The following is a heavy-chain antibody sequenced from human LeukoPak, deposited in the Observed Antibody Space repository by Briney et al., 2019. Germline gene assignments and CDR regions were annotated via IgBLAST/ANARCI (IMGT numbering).Heavy chain of an antibody. Sequence: GGSLRLSCAASGFPFSNYGMHWVRQSPGKGLEWVSVIWYDGSNKYYADSVKGRFTISRDNSKNTLYLQMRSVSSEDRAVYYCATVHISSWAYFDYWGQGTLVTVSS. CDR3: ATVHISSWAYFDY. J-gene: IGHJ4*02. CDR2: IWYDGSNK. CDR1: GFPFSNYG. D-gene: IGHD6-13*01. V-gene: IGHV3-33*08.